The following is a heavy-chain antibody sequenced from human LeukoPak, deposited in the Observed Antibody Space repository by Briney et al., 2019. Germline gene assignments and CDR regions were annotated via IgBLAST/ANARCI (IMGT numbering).Heavy chain of an antibody. CDR1: GYTFTSYA. CDR3: ARGRYDYVWGSPVGGPLYYFDY. J-gene: IGHJ4*02. V-gene: IGHV1-3*01. Sequence: ASVKVSCKASGYTFTSYAMHWVRQAPGQSLEWMGWINAGNGNTKYSQKFQGRVTITRDTSASTAYMELSSLRSEDTAVYYCARGRYDYVWGSPVGGPLYYFDYWGQGTLVTVSS. D-gene: IGHD3-16*01. CDR2: INAGNGNT.